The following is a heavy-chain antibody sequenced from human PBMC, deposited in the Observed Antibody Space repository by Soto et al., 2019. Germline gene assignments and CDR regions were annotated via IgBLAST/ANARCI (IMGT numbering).Heavy chain of an antibody. V-gene: IGHV3-53*04. CDR2: IYSGGST. Sequence: GGPLRLSFEASGFTVSSTYMSLVRQAPGKGLEWVSVIYSGGSTYYADSVKGRFTISRHNSKNTLYLQMNSLRAEDTAVYYCAREGGPLDYWGQGTLVTVSS. D-gene: IGHD1-26*01. J-gene: IGHJ4*02. CDR1: GFTVSSTY. CDR3: AREGGPLDY.